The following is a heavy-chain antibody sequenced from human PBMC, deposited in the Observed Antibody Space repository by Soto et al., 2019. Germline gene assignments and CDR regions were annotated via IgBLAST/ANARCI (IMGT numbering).Heavy chain of an antibody. CDR2: SRDKVHSHTT. Sequence: EVQLAESGGGLVQPGGSLRLSCAASGFTFSDHYMDCVRQAPGKRLEWVGRSRDKVHSHTTEYAASVKGRFTISRGDSENSLYLQMNSLKTEDTAVYYCASGVVSTGYFDYRGQGTLVTVSS. CDR1: GFTFSDHY. D-gene: IGHD5-12*01. CDR3: ASGVVSTGYFDY. J-gene: IGHJ4*02. V-gene: IGHV3-72*01.